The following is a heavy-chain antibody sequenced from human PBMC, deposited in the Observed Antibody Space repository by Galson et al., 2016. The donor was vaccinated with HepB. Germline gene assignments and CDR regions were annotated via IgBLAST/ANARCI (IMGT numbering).Heavy chain of an antibody. CDR2: IDWDDDK. D-gene: IGHD4-17*01. V-gene: IGHV2-70*01. CDR1: GFSLSASGMC. Sequence: PALVKPTQTLTLTCTFSGFSLSASGMCVSWIRQPPGKALEWLAPIDWDDDKYYSTSLKTRLTISKDTSKNQVVLTMTNMDPVDTGTYYCARVITMTIEQFDYWGQGILVTGSS. CDR3: ARVITMTIEQFDY. J-gene: IGHJ4*02.